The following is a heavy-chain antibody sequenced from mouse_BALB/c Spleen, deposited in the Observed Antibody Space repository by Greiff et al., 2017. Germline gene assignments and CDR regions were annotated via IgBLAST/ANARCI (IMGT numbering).Heavy chain of an antibody. D-gene: IGHD4-1*01. CDR3: ARGTVYYAMDY. CDR1: GFTFSDYY. J-gene: IGHJ4*01. Sequence: EVKVVESGGGLVKPGGSLKLSCAASGFTFSDYYMYWVRQTPEKRLEWVATISDGGSYTYYPDSVKGRFTISRDNAKNNLYLQMSSLKSEDTAMYYCARGTVYYAMDYWGQGTSVTVSS. CDR2: ISDGGSYT. V-gene: IGHV5-4*02.